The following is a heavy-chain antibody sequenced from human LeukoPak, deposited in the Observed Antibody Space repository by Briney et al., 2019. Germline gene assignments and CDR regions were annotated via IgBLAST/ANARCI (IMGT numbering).Heavy chain of an antibody. D-gene: IGHD6-13*01. CDR1: GFTFSSYS. CDR2: ISSSSSYI. CDR3: ATRGTAGSYYYYYYGIDV. Sequence: GGSLRLSCAASGFTFSSYSMNWVRQAPGKGLEWVSSISSSSSYIYYADSVKGRFTISRDNAKNSLYLQMNSLRAEDTAVYYCATRGTAGSYYYYYYGIDVWGQGTTVTVSS. J-gene: IGHJ6*02. V-gene: IGHV3-21*01.